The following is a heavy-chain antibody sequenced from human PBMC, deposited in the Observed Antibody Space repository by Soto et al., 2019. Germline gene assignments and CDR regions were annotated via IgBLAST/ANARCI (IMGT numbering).Heavy chain of an antibody. V-gene: IGHV4-34*01. CDR1: CGSFSGYY. J-gene: IGHJ1*01. CDR2: INHSGRT. D-gene: IGHD5-18*01. Sequence: PSETLSLTCAVYCGSFSGYYWSWIRQPPWKWLEWIGEINHSGRTNYNPSLKSRVTISVATSKNQFSLKLSSVTAADTAVYYCARARPVRDGYWAAGAGSDYFQHWGQGPLVTVSS. CDR3: ARARPVRDGYWAAGAGSDYFQH.